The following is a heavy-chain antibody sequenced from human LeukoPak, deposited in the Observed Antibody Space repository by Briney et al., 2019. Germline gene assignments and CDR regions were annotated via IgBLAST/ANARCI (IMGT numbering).Heavy chain of an antibody. D-gene: IGHD4-17*01. CDR2: ISSSSSYI. J-gene: IGHJ4*02. CDR1: GFTFSSYS. Sequence: PGRSLRLSCAASGFTFSSYSMNWVRQAPGKGLEWVSSISSSSSYIYYADSVKGRFTISRDNAKNSLYLQMNSLRAEDTAVYYCARALTVTYFFDCWGQGTLVTVSS. CDR3: ARALTVTYFFDC. V-gene: IGHV3-21*01.